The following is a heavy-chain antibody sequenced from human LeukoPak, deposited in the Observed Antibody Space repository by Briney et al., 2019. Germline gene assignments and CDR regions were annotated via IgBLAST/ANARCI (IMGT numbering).Heavy chain of an antibody. CDR2: IIPIFGTA. V-gene: IGHV1-69*13. CDR1: GGTFSSYA. Sequence: SVKVSCKASGGTFSSYAISWVRQAPGQGLEWMGGIIPIFGTANYAQKFQGRVTITADESTSTAYMELSSLRSEDTAVYYCARSCPRRSSTSCLLYDLSGRGTLVTVSS. J-gene: IGHJ2*01. D-gene: IGHD2-2*01. CDR3: ARSCPRRSSTSCLLYDL.